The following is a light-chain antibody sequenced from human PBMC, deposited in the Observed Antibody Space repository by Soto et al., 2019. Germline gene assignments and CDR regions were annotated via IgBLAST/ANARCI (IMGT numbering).Light chain of an antibody. J-gene: IGKJ4*01. CDR3: QQYDNLSIT. V-gene: IGKV1-33*01. CDR2: DAS. CDR1: QCIRNY. Sequence: DIQMTQSPSSLSAAAAHRVTITFHSMQCIRNYLNWYQQKPGKAPKLLIYDASNLETGVPSRFSGSGSGTDFTFTIGSLQTEDIATYYCQQYDNLSITFGGGTKVDIK.